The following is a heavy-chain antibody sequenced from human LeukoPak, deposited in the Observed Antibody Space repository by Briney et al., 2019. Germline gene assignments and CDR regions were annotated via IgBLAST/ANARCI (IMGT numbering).Heavy chain of an antibody. CDR2: IYTSGYT. J-gene: IGHJ4*02. Sequence: SETLSLTCTVSGDSLSSSYWGWVRQPAGKGLEWIGRIYTSGYTNYNPSLRSRVTLSVETSKNQFSLKLTSVTDADAAVYYCARDCSGGNCYLGVIDYWGQGTQVIVSS. CDR3: ARDCSGGNCYLGVIDY. CDR1: GDSLSSSY. V-gene: IGHV4-4*07. D-gene: IGHD2-15*01.